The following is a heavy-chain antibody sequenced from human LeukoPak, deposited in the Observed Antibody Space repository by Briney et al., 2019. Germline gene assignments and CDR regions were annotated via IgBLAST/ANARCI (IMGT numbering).Heavy chain of an antibody. V-gene: IGHV4-39*07. CDR3: AKKVESKWFDP. Sequence: SETLSLTCIVSGGSIGSSTYYWGWIRQPPGKGLEWIGSTYYSGTTYYNPSLKSRVTISVDTSKNQFSLKLTSVTAADTAVYYCAKKVESKWFDPWGQGTLVTVSS. CDR1: GGSIGSSTYY. J-gene: IGHJ5*02. CDR2: TYYSGTT. D-gene: IGHD1-1*01.